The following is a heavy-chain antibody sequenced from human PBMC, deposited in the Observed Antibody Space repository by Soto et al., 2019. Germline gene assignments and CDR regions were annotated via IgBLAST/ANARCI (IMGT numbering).Heavy chain of an antibody. CDR3: ARESEKNYYDSSGYLRYHPHGGAFDI. V-gene: IGHV4-59*01. CDR1: GGSISSYY. CDR2: IYYSGST. J-gene: IGHJ3*02. D-gene: IGHD3-22*01. Sequence: QVQLQESGPGLVKPSETLSLTCTVSGGSISSYYWSWIRQPPGKGLEWIGYIYYSGSTNYNPSLKSRVLIAVDTSKIKFALKLSSVTAADTAVYYCARESEKNYYDSSGYLRYHPHGGAFDIWGQGTMVTVSS.